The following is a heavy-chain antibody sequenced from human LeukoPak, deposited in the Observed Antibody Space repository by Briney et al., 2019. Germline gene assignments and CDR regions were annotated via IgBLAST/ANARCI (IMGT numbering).Heavy chain of an antibody. CDR3: ARVDLAAAFDY. J-gene: IGHJ4*02. Sequence: PGGSLRLSCAASGFTFSSYAMSWVRQAPGKGLEWVSSISSSSSYIYYADSVKGRFTISRDNAKNSLYLQMNSLRAEDTAVYYCARVDLAAAFDYWGQGTLVTVSS. CDR2: ISSSSSYI. V-gene: IGHV3-21*01. D-gene: IGHD6-13*01. CDR1: GFTFSSYA.